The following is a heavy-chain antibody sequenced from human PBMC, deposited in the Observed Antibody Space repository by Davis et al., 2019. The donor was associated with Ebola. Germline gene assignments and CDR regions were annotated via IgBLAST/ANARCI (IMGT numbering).Heavy chain of an antibody. CDR1: AYTFNRYG. J-gene: IGHJ3*02. Sequence: AASVKVSCKASAYTFNRYGISWVRQAPGQGLEWMGGIIPIFGTANYAQKFQGRVTITADESTSTAYMELSSLRSEDTAVYYCARGLNWDIVVVVAAQDDAFDIWGQGTMVTVSS. CDR3: ARGLNWDIVVVVAAQDDAFDI. V-gene: IGHV1-69*13. D-gene: IGHD2-15*01. CDR2: IIPIFGTA.